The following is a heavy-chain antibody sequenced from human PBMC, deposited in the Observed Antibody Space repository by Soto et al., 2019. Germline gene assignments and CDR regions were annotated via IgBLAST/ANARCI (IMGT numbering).Heavy chain of an antibody. CDR3: AREGAVVVVAAPHAFDI. D-gene: IGHD2-15*01. V-gene: IGHV3-21*01. CDR1: GFTFNNYA. J-gene: IGHJ3*02. CDR2: IYSGSSSYI. Sequence: PGGSLRLSCVASGFTFNNYALSWVRQAPGKGLEWVSVIYSGSSSYIYYADSVKGRFTISRDNAKNSLYLQMNSLRAEDTAVYYCAREGAVVVVAAPHAFDIWGQGTMVTVSS.